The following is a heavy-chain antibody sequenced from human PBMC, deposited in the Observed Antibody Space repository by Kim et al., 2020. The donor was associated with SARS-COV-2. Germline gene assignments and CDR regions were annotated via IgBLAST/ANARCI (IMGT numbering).Heavy chain of an antibody. J-gene: IGHJ6*02. D-gene: IGHD3-10*01. CDR1: GDSVSSNSAA. Sequence: SQTLSLTCAISGDSVSSNSAAWNWIRQSPSRGLEWLGRTYYRSKWYNDYAVSVKSRITINPDTSKNQFSLQLNSVTPEDTAVYYCARERVVATITMVRGVITYYYYYGMDVWGQGTTVTVSS. V-gene: IGHV6-1*01. CDR2: TYYRSKWYN. CDR3: ARERVVATITMVRGVITYYYYYGMDV.